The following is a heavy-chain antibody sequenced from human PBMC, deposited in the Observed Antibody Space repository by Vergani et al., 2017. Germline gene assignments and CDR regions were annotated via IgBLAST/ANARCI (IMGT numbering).Heavy chain of an antibody. CDR1: GGSISNHY. J-gene: IGHJ4*02. Sequence: QVQLQESGPGLVKPSETLSLTCTVSGGSISNHYWSWIRQAPGKGLEWIGHIYYSGRTNYNPSLKSRVTISVDTSTNQFSLKLSSVTAADTAVYYCARRARRDGYSECFDYWGQGTLVTVSS. V-gene: IGHV4-59*11. D-gene: IGHD5-24*01. CDR3: ARRARRDGYSECFDY. CDR2: IYYSGRT.